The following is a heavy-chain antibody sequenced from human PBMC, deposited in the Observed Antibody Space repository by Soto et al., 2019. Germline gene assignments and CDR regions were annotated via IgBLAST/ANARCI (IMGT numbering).Heavy chain of an antibody. CDR1: GFPFTSYG. CDR2: ISYDGSDK. J-gene: IGHJ4*02. V-gene: IGHV3-30*03. Sequence: QVQLVESGGGVVQPGRSLRLSCAGSGFPFTSYGMHWVREGPDKGLGWVAVISYDGSDKYYADSVKGRFTISRDNSKNMVYLQMNSLRPEDTALYYCVGGQYYFDYRGQGTLVIVSS. D-gene: IGHD3-10*01. CDR3: VGGQYYFDY.